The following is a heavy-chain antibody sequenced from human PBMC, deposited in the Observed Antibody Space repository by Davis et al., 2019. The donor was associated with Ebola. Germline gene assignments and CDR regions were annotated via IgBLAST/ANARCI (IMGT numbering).Heavy chain of an antibody. CDR2: INHSGST. CDR3: ARGSYDFWSGYSIGYNWFDP. D-gene: IGHD3-3*01. J-gene: IGHJ5*02. Sequence: GSLRLSCAVYGGSFSGYYWSWIRQPPGKGLEWIGEINHSGSTNYNPSLKSRVTISVDTSKNQFSLKLSSVTAADTAVYYCARGSYDFWSGYSIGYNWFDPWGQGTLVTVSS. CDR1: GGSFSGYY. V-gene: IGHV4-34*01.